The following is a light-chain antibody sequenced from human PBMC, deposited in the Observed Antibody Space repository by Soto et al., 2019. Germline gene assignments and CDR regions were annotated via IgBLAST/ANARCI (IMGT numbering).Light chain of an antibody. CDR3: PHYHGYPWT. V-gene: IGKV1-5*03. Sequence: DIQLTQSPVSLSASVGERVTITCRASQSISSWLAWYQQKSGKAPNLLIYKASNLQTGVPSRFSGSGSGTEFTLSISGLQTEDFATYYCPHYHGYPWTFGQGTKVDI. J-gene: IGKJ1*01. CDR2: KAS. CDR1: QSISSW.